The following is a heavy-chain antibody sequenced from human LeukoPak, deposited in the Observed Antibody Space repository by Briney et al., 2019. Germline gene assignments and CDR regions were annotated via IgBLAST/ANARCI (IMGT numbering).Heavy chain of an antibody. CDR1: GFTFSSYS. D-gene: IGHD3-22*01. J-gene: IGHJ4*02. CDR2: ISSSSSYI. Sequence: GGSLRLSCAASGFTFSSYSMNWVRQAPGKGLEWVSSISSSSSYIYFADSVKGRFTISRDNAKNSLYLQMNSLRAEDTAVYYCARGDSSGYYPYYFDYWGQGTLVTVSS. V-gene: IGHV3-21*01. CDR3: ARGDSSGYYPYYFDY.